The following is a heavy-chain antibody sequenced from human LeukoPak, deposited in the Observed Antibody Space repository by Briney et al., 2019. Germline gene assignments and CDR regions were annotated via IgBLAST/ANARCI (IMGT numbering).Heavy chain of an antibody. CDR1: GFSFSSYG. V-gene: IGHV3-30*02. D-gene: IGHD6-13*01. CDR2: IRYDGSNN. Sequence: PAESLTLSCAAAGFSFSSYGMHWVRQAPGKGLEWVASIRYDGSNNYYADSLKGRFTISSDNSKNTLYLQMSSHRAEATAVSYSWKDAGAAAQTGKSLGYWGQGTVVTVSS. J-gene: IGHJ4*02. CDR3: WKDAGAAAQTGKSLGY.